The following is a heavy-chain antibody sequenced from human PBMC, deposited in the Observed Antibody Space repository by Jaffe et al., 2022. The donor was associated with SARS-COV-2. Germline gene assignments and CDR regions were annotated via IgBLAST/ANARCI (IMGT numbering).Heavy chain of an antibody. Sequence: EVELVESGGGLIQPGGSLRLSCAASGFSFSTYNINWVRQAPGKGLEWVSYINPRSDNIHYADSVKGRFSISRDNAKNSLYLQMNSLRVEDTAVYYCARGGLSDHVLLDSWGQGTLVTVSS. J-gene: IGHJ5*01. CDR3: ARGGLSDHVLLDS. CDR2: INPRSDNI. CDR1: GFSFSTYN. V-gene: IGHV3-48*01. D-gene: IGHD2-21*02.